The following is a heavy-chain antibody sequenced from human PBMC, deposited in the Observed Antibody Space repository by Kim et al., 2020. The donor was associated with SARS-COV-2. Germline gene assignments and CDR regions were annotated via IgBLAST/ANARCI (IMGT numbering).Heavy chain of an antibody. CDR2: ISGSGGNT. V-gene: IGHV3-23*01. D-gene: IGHD3-10*01. CDR1: GFTFITYT. CDR3: AKGGPMVQGLTYFIDY. Sequence: GGSLRLSCAASGFTFITYTMTWVRQPPGKGLEWASAISGSGGNTNYADPLKGRFTISRDNSRNTLYLQMNSLRAEDSALYYCAKGGPMVQGLTYFIDYCGQGSLVTVSS. J-gene: IGHJ4*02.